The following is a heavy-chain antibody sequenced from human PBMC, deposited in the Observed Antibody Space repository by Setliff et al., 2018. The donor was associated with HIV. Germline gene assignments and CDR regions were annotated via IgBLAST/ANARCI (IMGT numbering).Heavy chain of an antibody. CDR1: GSSISSNYY. J-gene: IGHJ5*02. D-gene: IGHD6-13*01. CDR3: ARIGSGWSVGWFDP. Sequence: PSETLSLTCTVSGSSISSNYYWAWIRQAPGKGLEWIGCIDASANTYYIPSLKSRATISIYTSKNQLSLKLRSVTAADTAVYYCARIGSGWSVGWFDPWGQGTLVTVSS. CDR2: IDASANT. V-gene: IGHV4-38-2*02.